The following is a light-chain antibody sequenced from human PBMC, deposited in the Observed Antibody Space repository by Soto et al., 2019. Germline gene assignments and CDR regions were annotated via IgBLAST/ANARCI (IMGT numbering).Light chain of an antibody. CDR3: SSYTSTSTYV. V-gene: IGLV2-14*01. J-gene: IGLJ7*01. Sequence: QSVLTQPASVSGSPGQSITISCTGTSSDVGAYDYVSWYQQHPGKAPKLMIYDVNDRPSGVSDRFSGSKSGNTASLTISGLQAEDDADYYCSSYTSTSTYVFGPGTQLTVL. CDR1: SSDVGAYDY. CDR2: DVN.